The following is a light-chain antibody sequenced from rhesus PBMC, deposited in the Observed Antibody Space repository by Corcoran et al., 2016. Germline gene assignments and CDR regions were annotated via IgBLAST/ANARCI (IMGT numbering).Light chain of an antibody. V-gene: IGKV1-22*01. J-gene: IGKJ1*01. CDR2: KAF. CDR1: QGISSW. Sequence: DIQMTQSPSSLSASVGDTVTITCRASQGISSWLAWYQQKPGTAPKPLFYKAFSLQSGVPSRFSGSRSGIDLTLPISSLQSEDFATYYCQQYSTTPWTFGQGTKVEIK. CDR3: QQYSTTPWT.